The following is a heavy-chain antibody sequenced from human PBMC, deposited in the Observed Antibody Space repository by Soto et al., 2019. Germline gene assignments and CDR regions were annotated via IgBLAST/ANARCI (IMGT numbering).Heavy chain of an antibody. D-gene: IGHD3-16*02. J-gene: IGHJ4*02. V-gene: IGHV5-10-1*01. Sequence: GESLKISCKGSGYSFAGYWITWVRQKPGKGLEWMGRIDPSDSQTYYSPSFRGHVTISVTKSITTVFLQWSSLKASDTAMYYCARHPVDDYVWGSYPFYFDYWGQGTLVTVSS. CDR1: GYSFAGYW. CDR2: IDPSDSQT. CDR3: ARHPVDDYVWGSYPFYFDY.